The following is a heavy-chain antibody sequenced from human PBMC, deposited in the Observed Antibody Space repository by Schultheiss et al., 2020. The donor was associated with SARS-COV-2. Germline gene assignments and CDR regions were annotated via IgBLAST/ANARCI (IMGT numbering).Heavy chain of an antibody. Sequence: SVKVSCKASGGTFSSYAISWVRQAPGQGLEWMGRIIPILGIANYAQKFQGRVTITADKSTSTAYMELSSLRSEDTAVYYCAREGVIHSNYYFDYWGQGTLVTVSS. CDR1: GGTFSSYA. D-gene: IGHD3-16*02. CDR2: IIPILGIA. V-gene: IGHV1-69*04. CDR3: AREGVIHSNYYFDY. J-gene: IGHJ4*02.